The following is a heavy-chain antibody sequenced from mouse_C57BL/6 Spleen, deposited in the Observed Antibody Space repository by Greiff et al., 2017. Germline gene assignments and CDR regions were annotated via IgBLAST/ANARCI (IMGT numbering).Heavy chain of an antibody. V-gene: IGHV1-82*01. Sequence: QVQLKESGPELVKPGASVKISCKASGYAFSSYWMNWVKQRPGKGLEWIGRIYPGAGDTNYNGTFKGKATLTADKSSSTAYRQLSSLTSEDSAVYFGARGLEWFAYWGQGTLVTVSA. CDR2: IYPGAGDT. J-gene: IGHJ3*01. CDR3: ARGLEWFAY. CDR1: GYAFSSYW. D-gene: IGHD2-13*01.